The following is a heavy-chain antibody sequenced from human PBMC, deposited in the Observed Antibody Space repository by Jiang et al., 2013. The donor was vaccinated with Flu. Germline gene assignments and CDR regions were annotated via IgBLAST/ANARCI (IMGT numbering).Heavy chain of an antibody. Sequence: LLKPSETLSLTCAVYGGSFSGYYWSWIRQPPGKGLEWIGEINHSGSTNYNPSLKSRVTISVDTSKNQFSLKLSSVTAADTAVYYCARHPTRNRSDYGMDVWGQGTTVTVSS. J-gene: IGHJ6*02. V-gene: IGHV4-34*01. CDR2: INHSGST. CDR3: ARHPTRNRSDYGMDV. CDR1: GGSFSGYY.